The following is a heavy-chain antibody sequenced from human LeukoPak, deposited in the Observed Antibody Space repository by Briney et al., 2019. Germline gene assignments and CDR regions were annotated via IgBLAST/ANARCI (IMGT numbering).Heavy chain of an antibody. CDR1: GGSFSGYY. V-gene: IGHV4-34*01. CDR3: ARAAGFSSSWYGDYYYYGMDV. Sequence: SETLSLTCAVYGGSFSGYYWSWIRQPPGKGLGWIGEINHSGSTNYNPSLKSRVTISVDTSKNQFSLKLSSVTAADTAVYYCARAAGFSSSWYGDYYYYGMDVWGQGTTVTVSS. CDR2: INHSGST. D-gene: IGHD6-13*01. J-gene: IGHJ6*02.